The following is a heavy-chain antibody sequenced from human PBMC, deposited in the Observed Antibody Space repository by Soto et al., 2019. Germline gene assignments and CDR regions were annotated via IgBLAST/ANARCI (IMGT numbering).Heavy chain of an antibody. CDR2: IYYSGST. J-gene: IGHJ5*02. CDR3: ARSNYGGNSNWFVP. D-gene: IGHD2-21*02. Sequence: SETLSLTCTVSGGSISSYYWSWIRQPPGKGLEWIGYIYYSGSTNYNPSLKSRVTISVDTSKNQFSLKLSSVTAADTAVYYCARSNYGGNSNWFVPCGQGTLVTVSS. CDR1: GGSISSYY. V-gene: IGHV4-59*01.